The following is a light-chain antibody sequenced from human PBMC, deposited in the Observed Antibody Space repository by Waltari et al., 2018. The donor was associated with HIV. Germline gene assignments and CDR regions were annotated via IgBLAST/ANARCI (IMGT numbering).Light chain of an antibody. Sequence: EIVLTQSPATLSLSPGERATLSCRASQSVSSYLAWYQQKPGQAPRLLIYDASNRATGIPVRVSGSGSGTDFTLTISSLEPEDFAVYYCQQRSNWPPITFGQGTRLESK. CDR1: QSVSSY. J-gene: IGKJ5*01. CDR3: QQRSNWPPIT. CDR2: DAS. V-gene: IGKV3-11*01.